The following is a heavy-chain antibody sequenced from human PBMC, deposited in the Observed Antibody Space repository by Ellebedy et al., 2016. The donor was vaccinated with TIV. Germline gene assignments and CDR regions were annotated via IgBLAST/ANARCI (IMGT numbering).Heavy chain of an antibody. CDR2: ISNGGDT. CDR3: AKLGGVLSWYADY. D-gene: IGHD6-13*01. CDR1: GFTFGCCA. V-gene: IGHV3-23*01. Sequence: PGGSLRLSCAASGFTFGCCAMSWVRQAPGKGLEWVSVISNGGDTTYADSVKGRFTISRDNSKNTQYLQMTSLGADDTAMYYCAKLGGVLSWYADYWGLGTLVTVSP. J-gene: IGHJ4*02.